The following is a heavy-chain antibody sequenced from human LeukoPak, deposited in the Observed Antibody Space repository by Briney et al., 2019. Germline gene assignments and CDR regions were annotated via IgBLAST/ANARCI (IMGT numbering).Heavy chain of an antibody. D-gene: IGHD5-12*01. CDR1: GFTFSPYA. CDR3: ASHSGYDQFFDY. CDR2: ISGSGSGT. J-gene: IGHJ4*02. V-gene: IGHV3-23*01. Sequence: GGSLRLSCAASGFTFSPYAMGWVRQAPGKGLEWVSVISGSGSGTYYAVSVVGRFTISRDNSKNTLYLQMNSLRAEDTAVYYCASHSGYDQFFDYWGQGILVTVSS.